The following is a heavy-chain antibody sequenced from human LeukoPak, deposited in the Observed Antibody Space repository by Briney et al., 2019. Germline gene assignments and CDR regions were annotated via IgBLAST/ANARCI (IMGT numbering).Heavy chain of an antibody. D-gene: IGHD2-15*01. V-gene: IGHV4-59*08. CDR1: RDSISPYY. CDR3: ARLPDFRFCSGGSCYFDP. J-gene: IGHJ5*02. CDR2: LSYSGST. Sequence: PSETLSLTCSVSRDSISPYYWNCIRQPPGKGLEWSGYLSYSGSTDYHPSLKSRVTISLDTFRDQFSLTLTSVAAADTAVYYCARLPDFRFCSGGSCYFDPWGQGTLVTVSS.